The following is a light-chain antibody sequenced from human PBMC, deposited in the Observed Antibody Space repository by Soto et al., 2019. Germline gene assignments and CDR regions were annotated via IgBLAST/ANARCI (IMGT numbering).Light chain of an antibody. Sequence: QSALTQAASVSGSPGQSITISCTGTSSDVGAYNFVSWYQQHPDKAPKLIIYEATKRPSGVSDRFSGSKSGNTASLTISGLQAEDEADYYCSSYASSNTRLFGGGTKLTAL. J-gene: IGLJ2*01. CDR2: EAT. CDR1: SSDVGAYNF. V-gene: IGLV2-14*01. CDR3: SSYASSNTRL.